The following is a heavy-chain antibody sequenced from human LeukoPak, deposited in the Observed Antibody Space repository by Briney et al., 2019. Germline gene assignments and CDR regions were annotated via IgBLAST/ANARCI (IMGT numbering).Heavy chain of an antibody. CDR3: AKDIGDSGSYYYFDY. J-gene: IGHJ4*02. V-gene: IGHV3-9*01. CDR2: ISWNSGSI. CDR1: GFTFDDYA. D-gene: IGHD1-26*01. Sequence: GGSLRLSCAASGFTFDDYAMHWVRQAPGKGLEWVSGISWNSGSIGYADSVKGRFTISRDNAKNSLYLQMNSLRAEDTALYYCAKDIGDSGSYYYFDYWGQGTLVTVSS.